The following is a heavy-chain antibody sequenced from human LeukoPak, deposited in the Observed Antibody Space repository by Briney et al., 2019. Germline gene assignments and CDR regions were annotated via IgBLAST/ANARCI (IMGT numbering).Heavy chain of an antibody. Sequence: GGPLRLSCAASGFTFSSYSMNWVRQAPGKGLEWVSSISSSSSYIYYADSVKGRFTISRDNAKNSLYLQMNSLRAEDTAVYYCARFLGDYAFDIWGQGTMVTVSS. CDR2: ISSSSSYI. J-gene: IGHJ3*02. D-gene: IGHD3-10*01. CDR1: GFTFSSYS. V-gene: IGHV3-21*01. CDR3: ARFLGDYAFDI.